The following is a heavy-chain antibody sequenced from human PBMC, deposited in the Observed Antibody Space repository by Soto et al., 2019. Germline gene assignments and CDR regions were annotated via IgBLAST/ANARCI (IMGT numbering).Heavy chain of an antibody. J-gene: IGHJ4*02. CDR1: GGSFSGYY. CDR3: AGVEQWLVRRRDY. Sequence: PSETLSLTCAVYGGSFSGYYWSRIRQPPGKGLEWIGEINHSGSTNYNPSLKSRVTISVDTSKNQFSLKLSSVTAADTAVYYCAGVEQWLVRRRDYWGQGTLVTVSS. CDR2: INHSGST. V-gene: IGHV4-34*01. D-gene: IGHD6-19*01.